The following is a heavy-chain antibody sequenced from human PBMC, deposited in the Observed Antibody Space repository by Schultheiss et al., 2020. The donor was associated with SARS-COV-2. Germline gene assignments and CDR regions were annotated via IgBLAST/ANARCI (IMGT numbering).Heavy chain of an antibody. J-gene: IGHJ6*02. CDR3: ARLGSTVTTGLYYYGMDV. CDR2: IYYSGSN. V-gene: IGHV4-59*01. Sequence: SETLSLTCTVSGGSISTYHWSWIRQPPGKGLEWIGYIYYSGSNNYNPSLKSRVTISVDTSKNQFSLKLSSVTAADTAVYYCARLGSTVTTGLYYYGMDVWGQGTTVTVSS. CDR1: GGSISTYH. D-gene: IGHD4-17*01.